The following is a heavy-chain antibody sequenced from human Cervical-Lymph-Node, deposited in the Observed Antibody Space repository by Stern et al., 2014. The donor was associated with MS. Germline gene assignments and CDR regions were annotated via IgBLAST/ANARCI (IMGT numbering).Heavy chain of an antibody. J-gene: IGHJ6*02. CDR2: FVPLFSTT. D-gene: IGHD6-6*01. V-gene: IGHV1-69*01. CDR1: GGTFNSYV. Sequence: VQLVESGAEVKKPGSSVKVSCKASGGTFNSYVISWVRQAPGQGLEWMGGFVPLFSTTHYAQKLQGRVTITADEYRSTTYMELTSLRSDDTAVYYCARGGIGSSRLYYHFYGMDVWGQGTTVTVSS. CDR3: ARGGIGSSRLYYHFYGMDV.